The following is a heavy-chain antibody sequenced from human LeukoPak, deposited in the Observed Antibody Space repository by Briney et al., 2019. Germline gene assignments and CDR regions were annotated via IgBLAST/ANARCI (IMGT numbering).Heavy chain of an antibody. CDR3: ARFSSDCSTASCYLTY. J-gene: IGHJ4*02. V-gene: IGHV4-59*11. CDR2: VYYTGTT. CDR1: GGFLSSHY. D-gene: IGHD2-2*01. Sequence: PSETLSLTFTFSGGFLSSHYWSWIRQPAGKGLELIGHVYYTGTTYYNPSLNSRVTISLDTSRNQFSLRLTSVTAADTAVYYCARFSSDCSTASCYLTYWGQGTLVTVSS.